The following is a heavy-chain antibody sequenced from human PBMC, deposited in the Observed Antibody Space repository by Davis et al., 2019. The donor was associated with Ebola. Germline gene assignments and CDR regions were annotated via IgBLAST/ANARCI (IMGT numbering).Heavy chain of an antibody. D-gene: IGHD3-16*01. CDR2: IKQDGSEK. V-gene: IGHV3-7*01. CDR3: ARHAGGIDY. J-gene: IGHJ4*02. CDR1: GFTFSSYW. Sequence: GESLKISCAASGFTFSSYWMSWVRQAPGKGLEWVANIKQDGSEKYYVDSVKGRFTISRDNAKNSLYLQMNSLRAEDTAVYYCARHAGGIDYWGQGTLVTVSS.